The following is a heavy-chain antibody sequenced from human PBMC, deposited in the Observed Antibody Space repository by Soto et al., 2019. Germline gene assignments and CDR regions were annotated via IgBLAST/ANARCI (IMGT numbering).Heavy chain of an antibody. CDR2: IRSNTAIT. D-gene: IGHD1-26*01. CDR1: GFSFNPYV. J-gene: IGHJ4*02. Sequence: PGGSLRLSCVASGFSFNPYVMAWVRQAPGKGLEWVSAIRSNTAITYYPDSMRGRFTISRVNSENTIFLQMNSLRVEDSAVYFCAKASEGGWPYYFDSWGQGTLVTVSS. CDR3: AKASEGGWPYYFDS. V-gene: IGHV3-23*01.